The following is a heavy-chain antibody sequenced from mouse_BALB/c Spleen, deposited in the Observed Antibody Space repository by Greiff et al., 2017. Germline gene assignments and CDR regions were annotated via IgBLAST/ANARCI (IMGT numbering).Heavy chain of an antibody. CDR2: IYPGDGDT. D-gene: IGHD2-2*01. J-gene: IGHJ4*01. V-gene: IGHV1-82*01. Sequence: VQLQQSGPELVKPGASVKISCKASGYAFSSSWMNWVKQRPGQGLEWIGRIYPGDGDTNYNGKFKGKATLTADKASSTAYMQLSSLTSVDSAVYFCARYWLRHAMDYWGQGTSVTVSS. CDR3: ARYWLRHAMDY. CDR1: GYAFSSSW.